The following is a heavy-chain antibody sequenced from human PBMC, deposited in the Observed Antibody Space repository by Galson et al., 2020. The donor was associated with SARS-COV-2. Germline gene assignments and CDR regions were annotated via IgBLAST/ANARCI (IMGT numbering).Heavy chain of an antibody. Sequence: GESLKISCAASGFTFSSYAMSWVRQAPGKGLEWVSAISGSGGSTYYADSVKGRFTISRDNSKNTLYLQMNSLRAEDTAVYYCAKRGVANPIDYWGQGTLVTVSS. CDR3: AKRGVANPIDY. CDR1: GFTFSSYA. J-gene: IGHJ4*02. V-gene: IGHV3-23*01. D-gene: IGHD2-8*01. CDR2: ISGSGGST.